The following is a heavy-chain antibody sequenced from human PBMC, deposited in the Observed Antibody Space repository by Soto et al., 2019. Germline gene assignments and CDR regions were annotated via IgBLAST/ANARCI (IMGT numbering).Heavy chain of an antibody. CDR3: ARGYYYDTSGYYSAFDI. CDR2: VYNNGGT. J-gene: IGHJ3*02. V-gene: IGHV4-59*01. Sequence: NPSETLSLTCTVSGGSISSDYWSWIRQPPGKGLEWVGYVYNNGGTKHNPSLKSRVTISVDTSNNQFSLKLTSVTAADTAVYYCARGYYYDTSGYYSAFDIRGQGTIVTVS. D-gene: IGHD3-22*01. CDR1: GGSISSDY.